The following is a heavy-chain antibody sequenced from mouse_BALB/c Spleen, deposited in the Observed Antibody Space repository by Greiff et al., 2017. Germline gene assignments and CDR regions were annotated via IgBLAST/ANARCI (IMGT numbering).Heavy chain of an antibody. CDR2: INPGSGGT. D-gene: IGHD2-2*01. Sequence: VHLVESGAELVRPGTSVKVSCKASGYAFTNYLIEWVKQRPGQGLEWIGVINPGSGGTNYNEKFKGKATLTADKSSSTAYMQLSSLTSDDSAVYFCARCGYDGDYYAMDYWGQGTSVTVSS. V-gene: IGHV1-54*01. CDR1: GYAFTNYL. J-gene: IGHJ4*01. CDR3: ARCGYDGDYYAMDY.